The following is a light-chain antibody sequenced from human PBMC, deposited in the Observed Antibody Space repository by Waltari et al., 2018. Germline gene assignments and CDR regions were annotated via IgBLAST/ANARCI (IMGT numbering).Light chain of an antibody. CDR3: QHYVRLPAT. CDR2: GAS. CDR1: QSVSRA. Sequence: SCMASQSVSRALAWYQQKPGQPPRLLIFGASNRATGIPDRFSGSGSGTDFSLTISRLEPEDFAVYYCQHYVRLPATFGQGTKVEIK. V-gene: IGKV3-20*01. J-gene: IGKJ1*01.